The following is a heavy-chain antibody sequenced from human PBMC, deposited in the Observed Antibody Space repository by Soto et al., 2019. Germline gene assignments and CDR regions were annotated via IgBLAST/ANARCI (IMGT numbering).Heavy chain of an antibody. CDR2: IYYSGST. CDR3: ASSDTAMVSVGMDV. V-gene: IGHV4-61*01. J-gene: IGHJ6*02. D-gene: IGHD5-18*01. Sequence: SETLSLTCTFSGGSVSSGSYYWSWIRQPPGKGLEWIGYIYYSGSTNYNPSLKSRVTISVDTSKNQFSLKLSSVTAADTAVYYCASSDTAMVSVGMDVWGQGTTVTVSS. CDR1: GGSVSSGSYY.